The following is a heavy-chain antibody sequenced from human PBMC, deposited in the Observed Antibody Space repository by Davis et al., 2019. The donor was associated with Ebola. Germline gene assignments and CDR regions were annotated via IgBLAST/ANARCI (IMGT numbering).Heavy chain of an antibody. Sequence: GGSLRLSCAASGFTFDDYAMHWVRQAPGKGLEWVSLISGDGGSTYYADSVKGRFTISRDNAKNTLYLQTNSLRAEDTAVYYCARGAVTTLLNWGQGTLVTVSS. V-gene: IGHV3-43*02. CDR3: ARGAVTTLLN. J-gene: IGHJ4*02. CDR1: GFTFDDYA. D-gene: IGHD4-17*01. CDR2: ISGDGGST.